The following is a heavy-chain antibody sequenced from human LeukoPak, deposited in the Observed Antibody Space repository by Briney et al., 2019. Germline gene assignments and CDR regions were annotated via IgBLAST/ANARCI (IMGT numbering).Heavy chain of an antibody. J-gene: IGHJ1*01. CDR1: GFTFSDQS. CDR2: ISSNSLHI. Sequence: GGSLRLSCAASGFTFSDQSMNWVRQAPGKGLEWVSSISSNSLHIFYADSVKGRFTISRDNAKNSLYLQMNSLRAEDTAVYYCARAEYCGGDCYSASRAEYYLHWGQGTLVTVSS. CDR3: ARAEYCGGDCYSASRAEYYLH. V-gene: IGHV3-21*01. D-gene: IGHD2-21*01.